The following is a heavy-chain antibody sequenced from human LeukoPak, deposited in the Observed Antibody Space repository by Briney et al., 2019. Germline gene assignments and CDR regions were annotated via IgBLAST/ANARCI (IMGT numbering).Heavy chain of an antibody. CDR2: IYYSGST. CDR3: ARENGDSSGAFDI. J-gene: IGHJ3*02. CDR1: GGSITSYF. Sequence: SETLSLTCTVSGGSITSYFWSWTRQPPGKGLEWIGYIYYSGSTNYNPSLKSRVTISVDTSKNQFSLKLSSVTAADTAVYYCARENGDSSGAFDIWGQGTMVTVSS. D-gene: IGHD4-17*01. V-gene: IGHV4-59*01.